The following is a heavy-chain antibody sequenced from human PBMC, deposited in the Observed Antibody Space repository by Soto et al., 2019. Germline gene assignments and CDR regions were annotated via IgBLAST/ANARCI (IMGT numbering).Heavy chain of an antibody. CDR1: GYSFTSYW. D-gene: IGHD6-13*01. CDR2: IYPGDSDT. J-gene: IGHJ4*02. V-gene: IGHV5-51*01. Sequence: PGESLKISCKGSGYSFTSYWIGWVRQMPGKGLEWMGIIYPGDSDTRYSPSFQGQVTISADRSISTAYLQWSSLKASDTAMYYCARHGRGGSWQALGDYWGQGTLVTVSS. CDR3: ARHGRGGSWQALGDY.